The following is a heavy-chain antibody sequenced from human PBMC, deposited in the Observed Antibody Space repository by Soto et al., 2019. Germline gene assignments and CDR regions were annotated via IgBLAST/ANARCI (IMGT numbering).Heavy chain of an antibody. CDR1: GFTFSIYA. Sequence: EVQLLESGGGLVQPGGSLRLSCAASGFTFSIYAMTWVRQAPGKGLEWVSGISGSGANTYYTDSVKGRFTITRDNPKNTLYLQMNSLGAEDTAVYYCATTNRLSRLLGDLFYYLSQGVLVTVAS. V-gene: IGHV3-23*01. CDR3: ATTNRLSRLLGDLFYY. D-gene: IGHD3-10*01. CDR2: ISGSGANT. J-gene: IGHJ4*02.